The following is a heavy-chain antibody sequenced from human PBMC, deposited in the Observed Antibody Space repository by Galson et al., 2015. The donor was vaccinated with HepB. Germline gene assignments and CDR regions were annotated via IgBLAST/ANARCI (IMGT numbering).Heavy chain of an antibody. J-gene: IGHJ3*02. Sequence: SVKVSCKASGGTFSSYAISWVRQAPGQGLEWMGGIIPIFGTANYAQKFQGRVTITADESTSTAYMELSSLRSEDTAVYYCARYYYDSSGYGDRDDAFEIWGQGTMVTVSS. CDR2: IIPIFGTA. D-gene: IGHD3-22*01. CDR1: GGTFSSYA. V-gene: IGHV1-69*13. CDR3: ARYYYDSSGYGDRDDAFEI.